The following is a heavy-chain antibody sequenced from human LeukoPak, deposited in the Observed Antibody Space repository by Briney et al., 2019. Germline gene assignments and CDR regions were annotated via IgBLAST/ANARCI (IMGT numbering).Heavy chain of an antibody. Sequence: SETLSLTCAVYGGSFSGYYWSWIRQPPGKGLEWIGEINHSGSTNYNPSLKSRVTISVDTSKNQFSLKLSSVTAADTAVYYCASHDGRDSSGWYDGVDYWGQGTLVTVSS. CDR1: GGSFSGYY. CDR2: INHSGST. CDR3: ASHDGRDSSGWYDGVDY. V-gene: IGHV4-34*01. J-gene: IGHJ4*02. D-gene: IGHD6-19*01.